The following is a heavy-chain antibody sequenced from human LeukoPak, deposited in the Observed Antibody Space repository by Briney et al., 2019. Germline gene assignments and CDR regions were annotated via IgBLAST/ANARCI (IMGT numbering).Heavy chain of an antibody. CDR3: ARVITLYDSSDYYYYYGMDV. CDR2: ISYDGSNK. CDR1: GFTFSSYA. J-gene: IGHJ6*02. D-gene: IGHD3-22*01. Sequence: QPGGSLRLSCAASGFTFSSYAMSWVRQAPGKGLEWVAVISYDGSNKYYADSVKGRFTISRDNSKNTLYLQMNSLRAEDTAVYYCARVITLYDSSDYYYYYGMDVWGQGTTVTVSS. V-gene: IGHV3-30-3*01.